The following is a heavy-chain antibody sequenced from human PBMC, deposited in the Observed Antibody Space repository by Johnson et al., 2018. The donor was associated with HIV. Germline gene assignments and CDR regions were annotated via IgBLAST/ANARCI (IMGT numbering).Heavy chain of an antibody. D-gene: IGHD2-21*01. CDR1: GFTFSNAW. CDR3: AREGLWWGAFDI. CDR2: IYSVGST. J-gene: IGHJ3*02. V-gene: IGHV3-66*02. Sequence: VRLVESGGGLVKPGGSLRLSCAASGFTFSNAWMSWVRQAPGKGLEWVSVIYSVGSTYYADSVKGRFTISRDHSENTLYLQMNSLRPEDTAVYFCAREGLWWGAFDIWGQGTMVTVSS.